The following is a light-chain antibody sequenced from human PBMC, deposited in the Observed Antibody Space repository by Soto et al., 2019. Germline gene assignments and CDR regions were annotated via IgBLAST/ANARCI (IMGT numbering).Light chain of an antibody. V-gene: IGKV1-5*01. Sequence: DIQMTQSPSALSASVGDRFTITCRASQSIKTCLAWYQRKPGRAPNLLIYDASSLQSGVPSRFSGSGSETEFTLTISSLQPDDSATYYCQQYESYSWTFGQGTKVDNK. J-gene: IGKJ1*01. CDR1: QSIKTC. CDR2: DAS. CDR3: QQYESYSWT.